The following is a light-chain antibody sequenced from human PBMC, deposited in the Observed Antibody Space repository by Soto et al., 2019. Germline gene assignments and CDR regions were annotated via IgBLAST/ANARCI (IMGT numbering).Light chain of an antibody. CDR1: QTVRNNY. J-gene: IGKJ4*01. Sequence: EIVLTQSPGTLSLSPGERATLSCRASQTVRNNYLAWYQQKPGQAPRLLIYDASSRATGIPDRFSGGGSGTEFTLTISRLEPEDFAVYYCQQFSSYPLTFGGGTKVDIK. V-gene: IGKV3-20*01. CDR2: DAS. CDR3: QQFSSYPLT.